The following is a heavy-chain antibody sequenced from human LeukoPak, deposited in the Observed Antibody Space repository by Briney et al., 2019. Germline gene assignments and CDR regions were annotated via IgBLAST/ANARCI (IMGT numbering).Heavy chain of an antibody. D-gene: IGHD3-10*01. CDR1: GVPISTYY. CDR2: VYYNGDI. Sequence: NPSETLSLTCSVSGVPISTYYWSWIRQSPGKGLEWIAYVYYNGDIMYNPSLKSRVTISLDTSKNQFSLNLSSVTAADTAVYYCARDETHFYGSGSSNWFDPWGQGILVTVSS. V-gene: IGHV4-59*12. CDR3: ARDETHFYGSGSSNWFDP. J-gene: IGHJ5*02.